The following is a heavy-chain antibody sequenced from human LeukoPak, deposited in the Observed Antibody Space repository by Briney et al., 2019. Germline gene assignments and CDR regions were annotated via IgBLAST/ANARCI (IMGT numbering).Heavy chain of an antibody. J-gene: IGHJ4*02. CDR2: IKEDGSEK. D-gene: IGHD3-10*01. CDR3: ALTPDYYGSGSFDY. Sequence: PGGSLRLSCAASGYTFSSYGMHWVRQAPGKGLEWVADIKEDGSEKYYVDSVKGRFTISRDNAKNSLFLQMISLRAEDTAVYYCALTPDYYGSGSFDYWGQGTLVTVSS. V-gene: IGHV3-7*01. CDR1: GYTFSSYG.